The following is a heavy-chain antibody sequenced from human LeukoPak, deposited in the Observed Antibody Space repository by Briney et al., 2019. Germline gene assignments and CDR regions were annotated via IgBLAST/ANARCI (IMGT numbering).Heavy chain of an antibody. J-gene: IGHJ4*02. Sequence: RASVKVSCKASGGTFSSYAISWVRQAPGQGLEWMGGIIPIFGTANYAQKFQGRVTITADESTSTAYMELSSLRSEDTAVYYCARGGNGIAARPLFIPFDYWGRGTLVTVSS. D-gene: IGHD6-6*01. V-gene: IGHV1-69*13. CDR1: GGTFSSYA. CDR3: ARGGNGIAARPLFIPFDY. CDR2: IIPIFGTA.